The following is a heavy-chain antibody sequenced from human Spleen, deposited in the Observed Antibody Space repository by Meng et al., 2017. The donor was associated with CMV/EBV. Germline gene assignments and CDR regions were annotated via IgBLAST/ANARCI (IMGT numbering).Heavy chain of an antibody. CDR2: FIPFLDIA. D-gene: IGHD1-26*01. CDR1: GGTFNSYT. CDR3: ARDSGGENYLDS. V-gene: IGHV1-69*04. J-gene: IGHJ4*02. Sequence: SVKVSCKASGGTFNSYTISWVRQAPGQGLEWMGRFIPFLDIANYAQKFQGRVTITADKSTSTVYMEVNSLRSADTAVYYCARDSGGENYLDSWGQGTLVTVS.